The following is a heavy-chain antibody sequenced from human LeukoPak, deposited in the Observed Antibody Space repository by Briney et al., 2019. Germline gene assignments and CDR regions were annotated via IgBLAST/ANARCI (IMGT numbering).Heavy chain of an antibody. J-gene: IGHJ3*02. CDR2: VTSSGDSP. V-gene: IGHV1-46*01. CDR1: GYTFTNYR. D-gene: IGHD1-26*01. CDR3: ARVRDGYNGAFDI. Sequence: GASVKVSCKASGYTFTNYRIHWVRQAPGQGLEWMGIVTSSGDSPSYAQKFRGRVTMTRDMSPSTVYMELSSLRSEDTAVYYCARVRDGYNGAFDIWGQGTMVIVSS.